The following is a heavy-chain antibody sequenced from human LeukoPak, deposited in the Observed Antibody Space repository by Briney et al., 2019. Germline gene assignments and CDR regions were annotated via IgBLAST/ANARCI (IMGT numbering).Heavy chain of an antibody. D-gene: IGHD1-20*01. CDR1: GGSFSGYY. J-gene: IGHJ2*01. CDR3: ARVLTGYFDL. CDR2: INHSGST. Sequence: SGTLSLTCAVYGGSFSGYYWSWIRQPPGKGLEWIGEINHSGSTNYNPSLKSRVTISVDTSKNQFSLKLSSVTAADTAVYYCARVLTGYFDLWGRGTLVTVSS. V-gene: IGHV4-34*01.